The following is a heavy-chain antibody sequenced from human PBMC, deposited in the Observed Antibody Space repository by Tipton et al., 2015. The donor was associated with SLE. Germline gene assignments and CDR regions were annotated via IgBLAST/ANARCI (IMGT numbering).Heavy chain of an antibody. CDR3: VRGGLQHAFDL. Sequence: SLRLSCAASGFTFTSHWMHWVRQAPGKGLMWVSRINNEGTYTEFADSVKGRFTFSRDNAKKTLHLQMNRLEVEDTAVYYCVRGGLQHAFDLWGQGTMVTVSS. V-gene: IGHV3-74*01. CDR2: INNEGTYT. CDR1: GFTFTSHW. J-gene: IGHJ3*01. D-gene: IGHD1-1*01.